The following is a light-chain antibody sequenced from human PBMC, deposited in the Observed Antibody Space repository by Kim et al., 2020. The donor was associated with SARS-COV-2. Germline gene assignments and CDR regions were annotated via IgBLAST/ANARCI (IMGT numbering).Light chain of an antibody. J-gene: IGKJ2*01. CDR3: QQRSNWPPEVT. Sequence: SPGERAPLSCRASQSVSSYLAWYQQKPGQAPRLLIYDASNRATGIPARFSGSGSGTDFTLTISSLEPEDFAVYYCQQRSNWPPEVTFGQGTKLEI. CDR1: QSVSSY. CDR2: DAS. V-gene: IGKV3-11*01.